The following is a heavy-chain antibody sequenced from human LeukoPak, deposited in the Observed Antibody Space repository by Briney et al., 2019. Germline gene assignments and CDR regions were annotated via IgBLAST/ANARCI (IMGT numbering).Heavy chain of an antibody. V-gene: IGHV3-30-3*01. CDR3: ARDPNYAGSGLYFDF. CDR2: ISFDGNVK. CDR1: GFTFRSYA. D-gene: IGHD3-10*01. Sequence: GGSLRLSCAASGFTFRSYAIHWVRQAPGKGLEWVTFISFDGNVKYYADSVKGRFIISRDNSKNTVSLQMNSLRGEDTAVYYCARDPNYAGSGLYFDFWGQGALVTVSS. J-gene: IGHJ4*02.